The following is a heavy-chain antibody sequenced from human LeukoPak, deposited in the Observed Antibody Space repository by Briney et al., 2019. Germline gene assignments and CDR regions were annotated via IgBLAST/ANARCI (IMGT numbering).Heavy chain of an antibody. J-gene: IGHJ3*02. V-gene: IGHV3-33*01. CDR2: IWYDGSNK. D-gene: IGHD2-21*01. CDR1: GFTFSSYG. CDR3: ARDINLVVIAIENPGAFDI. Sequence: GGSLRLSCAASGFTFSSYGMHWVRQAPGKGLEWVAVIWYDGSNKYYADSVKGRFTISRDNSKNTLYLQMNSLRAEDTAVYYCARDINLVVIAIENPGAFDIWGQGTMVTVSS.